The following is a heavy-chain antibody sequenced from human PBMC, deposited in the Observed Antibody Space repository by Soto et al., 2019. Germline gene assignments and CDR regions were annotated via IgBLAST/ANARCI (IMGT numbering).Heavy chain of an antibody. V-gene: IGHV1-18*01. CDR3: ARLAIIPLLRYFDWLFPYGMDV. Sequence: ASVKVSCKASGYTFTSYGISWVRQAPGQGLEWMGWISAYNGNTNYAQKLQGRVTMTTDTSTSTAYMELRSLRSDDTAVYYCARLAIIPLLRYFDWLFPYGMDVWGQGTTVTVSS. J-gene: IGHJ6*02. CDR1: GYTFTSYG. CDR2: ISAYNGNT. D-gene: IGHD3-9*01.